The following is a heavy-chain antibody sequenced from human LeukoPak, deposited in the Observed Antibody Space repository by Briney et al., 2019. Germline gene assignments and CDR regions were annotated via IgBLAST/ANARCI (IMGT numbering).Heavy chain of an antibody. D-gene: IGHD3-9*01. CDR3: ARQYSDILTGYHRGELYWYFDL. Sequence: PSETLPLTCTVSGGSISSDSYYCSCIRQPAGKGLEWIGRIYTSGSTNYNPSLKSRVTISVDTSKNQFSLKLSSVTAADTAVYYCARQYSDILTGYHRGELYWYFDLWGRGTLVTVSS. CDR1: GGSISSDSYY. J-gene: IGHJ2*01. V-gene: IGHV4-61*02. CDR2: IYTSGST.